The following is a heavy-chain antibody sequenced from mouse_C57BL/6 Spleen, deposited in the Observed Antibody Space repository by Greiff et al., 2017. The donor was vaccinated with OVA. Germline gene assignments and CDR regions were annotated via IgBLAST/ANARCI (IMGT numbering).Heavy chain of an antibody. V-gene: IGHV2-6-1*01. CDR2: LWSVGST. CDR3: ARHSDTVGGFAY. CDR1: GFSLTSYC. J-gene: IGHJ3*01. D-gene: IGHD1-1*01. Sequence: VLLVESGPGLVAPSQSLSITCTVSGFSLTSYCVHWVRQPPGKGLEWLVVLWSVGSTTYNSALKSRLRISKDNCKSQIILKMNSLQTDDTAMYDCARHSDTVGGFAYWGQGTLVTVSA.